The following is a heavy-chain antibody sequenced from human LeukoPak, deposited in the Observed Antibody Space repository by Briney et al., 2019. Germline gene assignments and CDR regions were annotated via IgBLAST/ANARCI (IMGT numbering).Heavy chain of an antibody. Sequence: SETLSPTCTVSGGSISSYFWSWIRQPPGKGLEWIGYIYYSGSTNYNPSLKSRVTISVDTSKNQFSLRLNSVTAADTAVYYCARQYCSSTNCYYFDYWGQGTLVTVSS. CDR2: IYYSGST. CDR1: GGSISSYF. J-gene: IGHJ4*02. V-gene: IGHV4-59*01. CDR3: ARQYCSSTNCYYFDY. D-gene: IGHD2-2*01.